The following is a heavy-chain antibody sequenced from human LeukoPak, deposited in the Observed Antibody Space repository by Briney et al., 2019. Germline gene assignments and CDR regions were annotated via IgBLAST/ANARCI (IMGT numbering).Heavy chain of an antibody. J-gene: IGHJ4*02. CDR2: IRYDGSNK. Sequence: GGSLRLSCAASGFTFSSYWMSWVRQAPGKGLEWVAFIRYDGSNKYYADSVKGRFTISRDNSKNTLYLQMNSLRAEDTAVYYCAKDNSYGSVYWGQGTLVTVSS. CDR1: GFTFSSYW. V-gene: IGHV3-30*02. D-gene: IGHD5-18*01. CDR3: AKDNSYGSVY.